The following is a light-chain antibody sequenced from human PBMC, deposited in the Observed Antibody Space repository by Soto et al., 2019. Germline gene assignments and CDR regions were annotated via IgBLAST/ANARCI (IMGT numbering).Light chain of an antibody. CDR2: GAS. V-gene: IGKV3-20*01. CDR3: QQSGTSPIT. Sequence: EIVLTQSPGTLSLSPGERATLSCRASQSVSSSYLAWYQQKPGQAPRLLIYGASSRATGIPDRFSGSGSGTDCTLTISRLGPEDFAVYYCQQSGTSPITFGQGTRLEIK. CDR1: QSVSSSY. J-gene: IGKJ5*01.